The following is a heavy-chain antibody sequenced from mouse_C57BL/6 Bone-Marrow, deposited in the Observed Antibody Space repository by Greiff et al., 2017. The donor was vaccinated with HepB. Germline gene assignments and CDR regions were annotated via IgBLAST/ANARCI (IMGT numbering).Heavy chain of an antibody. CDR1: GYTFTSYW. V-gene: IGHV1-5*01. CDR2: IYPGNSDT. Sequence: EVQLQESGTVLARPGASVKMSCKPSGYTFTSYWMHWVNQRPGQGLEWIGAIYPGNSDTSYNQKFKGKAKLTAVTSASTAYMELSSLTNEDSAVYYCTRRIYYYGSRIWYFDVWGTGTTVTVSS. D-gene: IGHD1-1*01. J-gene: IGHJ1*03. CDR3: TRRIYYYGSRIWYFDV.